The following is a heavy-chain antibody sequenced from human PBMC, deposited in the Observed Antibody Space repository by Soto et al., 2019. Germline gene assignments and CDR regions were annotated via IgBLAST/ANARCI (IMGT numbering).Heavy chain of an antibody. D-gene: IGHD7-27*01. CDR3: TRAGDSGAWISN. Sequence: GASVKVSCKASGYTFTNNGVNWVRQATGRGLEWMGWMNPSTGETGYTEKFQGRLAMTRDTSITTVYMELTSLTSEDTAVYYCTRAGDSGAWISNWGQGTLVTVSS. CDR2: MNPSTGET. V-gene: IGHV1-8*02. J-gene: IGHJ4*02. CDR1: GYTFTNNG.